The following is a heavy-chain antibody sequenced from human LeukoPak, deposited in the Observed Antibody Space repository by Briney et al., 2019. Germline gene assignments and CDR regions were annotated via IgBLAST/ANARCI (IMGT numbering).Heavy chain of an antibody. CDR1: GFTFSSYS. V-gene: IGHV3-21*01. Sequence: GGSLRLSCAASGFTFSSYSMNWVPQAPGKGLEWVSSISSSSSYIYYADSVKGRFTISRDNAKNSLYLQMNSLRAEDTAVYYCARDKPDIVVVVAATLHYYYGMDVWGQGTTVTVSS. D-gene: IGHD2-15*01. CDR3: ARDKPDIVVVVAATLHYYYGMDV. CDR2: ISSSSSYI. J-gene: IGHJ6*02.